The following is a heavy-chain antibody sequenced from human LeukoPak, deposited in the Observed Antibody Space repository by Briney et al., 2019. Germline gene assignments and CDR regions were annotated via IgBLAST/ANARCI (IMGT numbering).Heavy chain of an antibody. CDR2: IYYSGST. CDR1: GGSISSYY. CDR3: ARGAAAAGTSAYYYYYMDV. J-gene: IGHJ6*03. V-gene: IGHV4-59*01. Sequence: SETLSLTCTVSGGSISSYYWSWIRQPPGKGLEWIGYIYYSGSTNYNPSLKSRVTISVDTSKNQFSLKLSSVTAADTAVYYCARGAAAAGTSAYYYYYMDVWGKGTTVTISS. D-gene: IGHD6-13*01.